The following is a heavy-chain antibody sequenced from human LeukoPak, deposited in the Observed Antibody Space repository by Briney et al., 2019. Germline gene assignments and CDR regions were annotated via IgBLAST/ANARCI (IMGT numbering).Heavy chain of an antibody. CDR2: IYYSGST. V-gene: IGHV4-39*01. Sequence: SETLSLTCTVSGGSISSSSYYWGWIRQPPGKGLEWNGSIYYSGSTYYNPSLKSRVTISVDTSKNQFSLKLSSVTAADTAVYYCARHQARYSGYEYYFDYWGQGTLVTVSS. D-gene: IGHD5-12*01. CDR3: ARHQARYSGYEYYFDY. CDR1: GGSISSSSYY. J-gene: IGHJ4*02.